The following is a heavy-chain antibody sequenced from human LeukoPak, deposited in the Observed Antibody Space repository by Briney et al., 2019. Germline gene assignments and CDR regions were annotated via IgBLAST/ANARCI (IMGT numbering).Heavy chain of an antibody. CDR1: GFTFSSYS. D-gene: IGHD3-16*01. V-gene: IGHV3-21*01. CDR3: AGRLRAFDY. J-gene: IGHJ4*02. CDR2: ISSSSSYI. Sequence: PGGSLRLSCAASGFTFSSYSMNWVRQAPGKGLEWVSSISSSSSYIYYADSVKGRFTISRDNAKNSLYLQMNGLRAEDTAVYYCAGRLRAFDYWGQGTLVTVSS.